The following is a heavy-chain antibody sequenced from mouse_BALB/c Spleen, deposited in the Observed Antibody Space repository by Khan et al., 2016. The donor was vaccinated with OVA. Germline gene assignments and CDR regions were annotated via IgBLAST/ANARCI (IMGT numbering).Heavy chain of an antibody. J-gene: IGHJ3*01. Sequence: EVQLQQSGTVLARPGASVKMSCKASGYSFTSYLIHWVKQRPGQGLEWIGDIYPGNSDTTYNQKFKDKAKLTAGKSANTAYMELSSLTNEDSAVYYGARGGYSSFAYWGQGTLVTVSA. CDR3: ARGGYSSFAY. V-gene: IGHV1-5*01. CDR2: IYPGNSDT. CDR1: GYSFTSYL. D-gene: IGHD1-3*01.